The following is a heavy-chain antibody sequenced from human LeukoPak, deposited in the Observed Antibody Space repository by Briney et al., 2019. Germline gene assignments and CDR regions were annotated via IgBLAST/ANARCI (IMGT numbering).Heavy chain of an antibody. CDR3: AKHFRQQDRNDAFDI. V-gene: IGHV3-23*01. CDR2: TSGSGGST. D-gene: IGHD6-13*01. CDR1: GFTFSSYA. J-gene: IGHJ3*02. Sequence: GGSLRLSCAASGFTFSSYAMSWVRQAPGKELEWVPTTSGSGGSTYYADSVRGRFTISRDNSKNTLYLQMNSLRVEDTAVYYCAKHFRQQDRNDAFDIWGQGTMVTVSS.